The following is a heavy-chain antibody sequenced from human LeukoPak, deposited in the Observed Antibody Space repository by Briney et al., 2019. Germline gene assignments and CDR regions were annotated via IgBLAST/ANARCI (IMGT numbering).Heavy chain of an antibody. D-gene: IGHD4/OR15-4a*01. Sequence: SETLSLTCAVFGGSFSGYYWNWIRQPPGKGLEWIGEIHDSGSTNYNPSLKSRVTISIDTSKNQFSLKVNSVTAADTAVYFCARYGAYAGIGFDIWGQGTMLTVSS. CDR2: IHDSGST. CDR1: GGSFSGYY. CDR3: ARYGAYAGIGFDI. J-gene: IGHJ3*02. V-gene: IGHV4-34*01.